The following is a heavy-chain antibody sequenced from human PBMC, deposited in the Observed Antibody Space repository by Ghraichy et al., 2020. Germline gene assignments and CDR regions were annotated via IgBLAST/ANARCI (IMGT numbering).Heavy chain of an antibody. V-gene: IGHV4-34*01. CDR3: ARGFLIEDYSNYEVFVAFDY. CDR1: GGSFSGYY. Sequence: SETLSLTCAVYGGSFSGYYWSWIRQPPGKGLEWIGEINHSGSTNYNPSLKSRVTISVDTSKNQFSLKLSSVTAADTAVYYCARGFLIEDYSNYEVFVAFDYWGQGTLVTVSS. CDR2: INHSGST. D-gene: IGHD4-11*01. J-gene: IGHJ4*02.